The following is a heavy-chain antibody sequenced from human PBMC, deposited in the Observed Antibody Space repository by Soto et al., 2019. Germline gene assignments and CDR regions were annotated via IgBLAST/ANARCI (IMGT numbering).Heavy chain of an antibody. J-gene: IGHJ5*02. CDR1: GYTFTSYD. CDR3: ARERSAAGTGWFDP. Sequence: QVQLVQSGPALKKPGASVKVSCKASGYTFTSYDINWVRQATGQGLEWMGWMNPNSGNTGYAQKFQGRVTMTRNTSISTAYMDLSSLRSEDTAVYYCARERSAAGTGWFDPWGQGTLVTVSS. D-gene: IGHD6-13*01. V-gene: IGHV1-8*01. CDR2: MNPNSGNT.